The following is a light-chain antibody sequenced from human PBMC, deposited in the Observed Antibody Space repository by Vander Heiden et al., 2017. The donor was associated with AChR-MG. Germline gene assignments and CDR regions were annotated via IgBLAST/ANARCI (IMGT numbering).Light chain of an antibody. CDR1: NANSGSNQ. J-gene: IGLJ2*01. CDR3: AVWDDSLNGVV. CDR2: RNN. V-gene: IGLV1-44*01. Sequence: QYVLTQPPSTSGTPGQRVTIPCSGSNANSGSNQVSWFQQLPGTAPKLRIYRNNRRPSGVPDRFSGSKSVNSVSLAITGLQSEDEADYFCAVWDDSLNGVVFGGGTKLTVV.